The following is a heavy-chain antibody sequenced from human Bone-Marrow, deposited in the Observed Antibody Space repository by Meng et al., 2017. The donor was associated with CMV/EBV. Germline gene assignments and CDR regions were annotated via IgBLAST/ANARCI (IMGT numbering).Heavy chain of an antibody. V-gene: IGHV4-59*01. D-gene: IGHD3-9*01. CDR3: ARVISPAYDILTGYYMGVGFDYYGMDV. J-gene: IGHJ6*02. CDR2: IYYSGST. Sequence: SEPLSLTCTVSGGSISSYYWSWIRQPPGKGLEWIGYIYYSGSTNYNPSLKSRVTISVDTSKNQFSLKLSSVTAADTAVYYCARVISPAYDILTGYYMGVGFDYYGMDVWGQGTTVTVSS. CDR1: GGSISSYY.